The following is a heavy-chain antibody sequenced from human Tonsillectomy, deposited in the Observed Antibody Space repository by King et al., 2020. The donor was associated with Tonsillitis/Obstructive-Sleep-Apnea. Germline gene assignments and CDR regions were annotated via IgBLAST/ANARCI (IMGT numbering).Heavy chain of an antibody. D-gene: IGHD3-10*01. V-gene: IGHV1-18*01. CDR2: ISAYNGNT. Sequence: QLVQSGAEVKKPGASGKVSCKASGYTFTSYGISWVRQAPGQGLEWMGWISAYNGNTHYAQKLQGRVTMTTDTSTSTAYMELRSLRSDDTAVYYCARVHVLLGFGRPKEGYFDYWGQGTLVTVSA. J-gene: IGHJ4*02. CDR3: ARVHVLLGFGRPKEGYFDY. CDR1: GYTFTSYG.